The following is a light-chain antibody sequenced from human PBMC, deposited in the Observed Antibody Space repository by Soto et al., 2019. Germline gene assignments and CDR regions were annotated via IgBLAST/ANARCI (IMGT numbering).Light chain of an antibody. CDR3: QKYNSAPLT. CDR1: QSINSY. V-gene: IGKV1-27*01. CDR2: AAS. J-gene: IGKJ4*01. Sequence: DIQMTQSPSSLSASVGDTVTITFRASQSINSYLNWYQQEPGKAPKFLIYAASTLQAGVPSRFSGSGSGTDFTLTISSLQPEDVAAYYCQKYNSAPLTFGGGTKVDIK.